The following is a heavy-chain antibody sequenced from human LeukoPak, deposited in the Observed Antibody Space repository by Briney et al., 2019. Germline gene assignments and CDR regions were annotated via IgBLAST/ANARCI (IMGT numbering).Heavy chain of an antibody. CDR1: GYTFTGYY. CDR3: AREEAVANPPLDY. J-gene: IGHJ4*02. V-gene: IGHV1-2*02. D-gene: IGHD6-19*01. Sequence: ASVKVSCKASGYTFTGYYMHWVRQAPGQGLEWMGWINPNSGGTNYAQKFQGRVTMTRDTSISTAYMELSRLRSGDTAVYYCAREEAVANPPLDYWGQGTLVTVSS. CDR2: INPNSGGT.